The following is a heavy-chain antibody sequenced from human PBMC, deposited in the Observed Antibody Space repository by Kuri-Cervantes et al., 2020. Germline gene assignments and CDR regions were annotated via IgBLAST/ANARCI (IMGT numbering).Heavy chain of an antibody. J-gene: IGHJ4*02. Sequence: GESLKISCAVYGASFSGYYWSWIRQPPGKGLEWVSYISSSGSTIYYADSVKGRFTISRDNAKNSLYLQMNSLRAEDTAVYYCARQELGYCSGGSCYSGGTLFDYWGQGTLVTVSS. CDR3: ARQELGYCSGGSCYSGGTLFDY. V-gene: IGHV3-11*01. D-gene: IGHD2-15*01. CDR1: GASFSGYY. CDR2: ISSSGSTI.